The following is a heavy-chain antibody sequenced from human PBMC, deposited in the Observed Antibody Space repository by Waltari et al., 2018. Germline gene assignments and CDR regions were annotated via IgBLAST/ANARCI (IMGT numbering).Heavy chain of an antibody. Sequence: QVQLKQWGAGTLKPSDTLSLTCGVYGGSFSGYHWTWVRQSPGKGPGWIGEINNGGVTNYSPSLKSRVTISVDASKNQFSLFVRSVTAADTAVYYCARGGVPDYYGSGSPYRNWFDPWGQGTLVTVSS. J-gene: IGHJ5*02. CDR2: INNGGVT. V-gene: IGHV4-34*02. CDR1: GGSFSGYH. CDR3: ARGGVPDYYGSGSPYRNWFDP. D-gene: IGHD3-10*01.